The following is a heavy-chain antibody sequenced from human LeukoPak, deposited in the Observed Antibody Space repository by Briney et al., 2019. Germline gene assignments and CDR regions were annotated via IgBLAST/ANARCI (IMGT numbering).Heavy chain of an antibody. CDR1: GFPFSSYG. V-gene: IGHV3-30*02. CDR2: VRYYGSNK. D-gene: IGHD3-3*01. J-gene: IGHJ3*02. Sequence: GESLRLSCAASGFPFSSYGMHWVRQAPPKGVEWVAFVRYYGSNKYYADSVKGRCTISRDNGKNSLYLQMNSLTAEDTAVYFCARGARLGVVERDAFDIWGQGTMVTVSS. CDR3: ARGARLGVVERDAFDI.